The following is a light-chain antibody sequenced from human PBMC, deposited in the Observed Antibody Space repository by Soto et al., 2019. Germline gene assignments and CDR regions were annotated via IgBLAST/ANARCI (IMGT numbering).Light chain of an antibody. CDR2: DAS. Sequence: DIQMTQSPSSLSASIGDRVTITCRASQTIGNSLSWSQQKPGKAPKLLISDASNLEPGVPSRFSASASGTDFTFTISSLQPEDIATYYCQQYDSLPFTFGGGTKVDIK. CDR1: QTIGNS. CDR3: QQYDSLPFT. J-gene: IGKJ4*01. V-gene: IGKV1-33*01.